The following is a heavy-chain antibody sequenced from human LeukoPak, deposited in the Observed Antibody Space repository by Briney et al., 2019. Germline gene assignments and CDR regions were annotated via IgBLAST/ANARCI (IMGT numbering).Heavy chain of an antibody. J-gene: IGHJ4*02. Sequence: GGSLTLSCAASGFTFSSYAMSWVRQAPGKGLEWVSAISGSGGSTYYADSVKGRFTISRDNSKNTLYLQMNSLRAEDTAVYYCATTSTGSIAAANHYFDYWGQGTLVTVSS. CDR3: ATTSTGSIAAANHYFDY. D-gene: IGHD6-13*01. V-gene: IGHV3-23*01. CDR2: ISGSGGST. CDR1: GFTFSSYA.